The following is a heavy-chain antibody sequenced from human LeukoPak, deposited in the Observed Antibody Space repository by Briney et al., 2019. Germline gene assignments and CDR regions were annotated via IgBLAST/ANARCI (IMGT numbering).Heavy chain of an antibody. V-gene: IGHV4-39*01. D-gene: IGHD6-19*01. CDR3: ARISSGWPHYYMDV. CDR2: IYYSGST. J-gene: IGHJ6*03. CDR1: GFTFSSYA. Sequence: NPGGSLRLSCAASGFTFSSYAMSWVRQPPGKGLEWIGSIYYSGSTYYNPSLKSRVTISVDPSKNQFSLKLPSVSAADTAVYYCARISSGWPHYYMDVWGKGNTVTVSS.